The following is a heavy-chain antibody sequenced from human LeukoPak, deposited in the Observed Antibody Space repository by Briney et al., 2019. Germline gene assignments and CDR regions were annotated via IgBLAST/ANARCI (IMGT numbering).Heavy chain of an antibody. J-gene: IGHJ4*02. V-gene: IGHV4-39*07. CDR1: GGSISSGTYY. CDR2: IFHNGKT. CDR3: ARIFDS. Sequence: SETLSLTCTVSGGSISSGTYYWGWIRQTPGKGLEWIGDIFHNGKTNYNPSLKGRVTISIDTSNNQFSLRLPSVTAADTAVYYCARIFDSWGQGTLVTVSS.